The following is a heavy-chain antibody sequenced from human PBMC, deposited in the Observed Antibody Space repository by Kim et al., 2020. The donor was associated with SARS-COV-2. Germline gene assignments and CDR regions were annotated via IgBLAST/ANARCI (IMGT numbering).Heavy chain of an antibody. Sequence: ASVKVSCKASGYRFTGYYLHWVRQAPGHGLEWMGRINADDGGTMYAQKFRGRVTMTRGTSVSPAYMELSSLASDDPAVQYRARGEKAAHLGDYWGQGTLV. CDR2: INADDGGT. CDR3: ARGEKAAHLGDY. V-gene: IGHV1-2*06. D-gene: IGHD6-6*01. CDR1: GYRFTGYY. J-gene: IGHJ4*02.